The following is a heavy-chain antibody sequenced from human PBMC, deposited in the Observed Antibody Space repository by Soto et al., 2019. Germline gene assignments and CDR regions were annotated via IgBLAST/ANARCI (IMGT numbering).Heavy chain of an antibody. Sequence: SETLSLTCTVSGPSISSGVYYWSWIRQHPGKGLEWIGYIDHSGSTYYNPSLKSRVTISVDTSKNQFSLKLSSVTAADKAVYYCVRVQRDSGSYYYYYGIDVWGQGTTVTVSS. CDR1: GPSISSGVYY. D-gene: IGHD1-26*01. CDR2: IDHSGST. V-gene: IGHV4-31*03. CDR3: VRVQRDSGSYYYYYGIDV. J-gene: IGHJ6*02.